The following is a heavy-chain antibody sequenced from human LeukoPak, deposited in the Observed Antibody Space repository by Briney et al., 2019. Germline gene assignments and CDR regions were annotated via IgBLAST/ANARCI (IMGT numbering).Heavy chain of an antibody. D-gene: IGHD2-15*01. Sequence: SVKVSCKASGGTFSSYAISWVRQAPGQGLEWMGGIIPIFGTANYAQKFQGRVTITADESTSTAYMELSSLRSEDTAVYYCARLGRRYCSGGSCYSFYYWGQGTLVTVSS. CDR2: IIPIFGTA. J-gene: IGHJ4*02. V-gene: IGHV1-69*13. CDR1: GGTFSSYA. CDR3: ARLGRRYCSGGSCYSFYY.